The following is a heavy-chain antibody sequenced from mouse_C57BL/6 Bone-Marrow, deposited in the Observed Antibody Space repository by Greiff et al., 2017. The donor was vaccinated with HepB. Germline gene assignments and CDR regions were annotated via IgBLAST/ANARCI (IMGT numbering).Heavy chain of an antibody. CDR3: ASSRQRRPFAY. CDR1: GFSLTSYG. Sequence: VKLMESGPGLVAPSQSLSITCTVSGFSLTSYGVDWVRQSPGKGLEWLGVIWGVGSTNYNSALKSRLSISKDNSKSQVFLKMNSLQTDDTAMYYCASSRQRRPFAYWGQGTLVTVSA. J-gene: IGHJ3*01. CDR2: IWGVGST. V-gene: IGHV2-6*01. D-gene: IGHD3-2*02.